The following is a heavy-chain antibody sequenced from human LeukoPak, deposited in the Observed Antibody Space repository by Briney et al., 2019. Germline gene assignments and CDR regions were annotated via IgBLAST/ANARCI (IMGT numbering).Heavy chain of an antibody. CDR2: ISAYNGNT. CDR1: GGTFSSYA. Sequence: GASVKVSCKASGGTFSSYAISWVRQAPGQGLEWMGWISAYNGNTNYAQKLQGRVTMTADTSTSTAYMELRSLRSDDTAVYYCARDPLAYFDYWGQGTLVTVSS. J-gene: IGHJ4*02. V-gene: IGHV1-18*01. D-gene: IGHD2-21*01. CDR3: ARDPLAYFDY.